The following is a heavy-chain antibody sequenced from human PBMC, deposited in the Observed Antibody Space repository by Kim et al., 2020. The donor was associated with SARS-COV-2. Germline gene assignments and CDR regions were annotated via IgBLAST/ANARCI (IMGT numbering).Heavy chain of an antibody. CDR1: GFSFSSYG. CDR3: AREYWGSGGMDV. CDR2: IKQHGSEK. D-gene: IGHD7-27*01. J-gene: IGHJ6*02. V-gene: IGHV3-7*01. Sequence: GGSLRLSCAASGFSFSSYGMRWVRQAPGKGLEWVANIKQHGSEKYYVDSVKGRFTISRDDAKNSLSLQMNSLRAEDTAVYYCAREYWGSGGMDVWGRG.